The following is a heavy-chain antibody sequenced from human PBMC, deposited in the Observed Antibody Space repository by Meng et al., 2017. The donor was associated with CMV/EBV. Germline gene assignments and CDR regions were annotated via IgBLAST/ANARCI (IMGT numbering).Heavy chain of an antibody. CDR2: IKVDGSDK. CDR1: GFTFSIYW. V-gene: IGHV3-7*01. CDR3: ARESTIFGVVIPNYYYYGMDV. J-gene: IGHJ6*02. Sequence: GESLKISCAASGFTFSIYWMTWVRQAPGKGLEWVANIKVDGSDKYYVDSVKGRFTISRDNAKNSVYLQMNSLRAEDTAVYYCARESTIFGVVIPNYYYYGMDVWGQGTTVTVSS. D-gene: IGHD3-3*01.